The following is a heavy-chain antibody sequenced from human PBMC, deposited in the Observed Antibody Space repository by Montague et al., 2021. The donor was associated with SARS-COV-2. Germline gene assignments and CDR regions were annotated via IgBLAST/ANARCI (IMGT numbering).Heavy chain of an antibody. CDR2: VYHSGYT. CDR1: GFSISSGFY. D-gene: IGHD5-12*01. J-gene: IGHJ4*02. CDR3: ARRGYTGSDYFDY. Sequence: SETRSLTCSVSGFSISSGFYWAWIRQSPGKGPEWIGTVYHSGYTHYNPSLKGRVTVSIDTSKNQFSLTVTSVTAADTAVYFCARRGYTGSDYFDYWGQGTLVTVSS. V-gene: IGHV4-38-2*01.